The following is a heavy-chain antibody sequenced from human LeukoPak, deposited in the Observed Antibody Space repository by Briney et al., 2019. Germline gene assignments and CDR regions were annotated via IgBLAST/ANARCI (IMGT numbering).Heavy chain of an antibody. CDR2: IIPIFGTA. CDR3: ARGDYGDYDWFDP. CDR1: GGTFSSYA. D-gene: IGHD4-17*01. V-gene: IGHV1-69*13. J-gene: IGHJ5*02. Sequence: SVKVSCKASGGTFSSYAISWVRHAPGQGLEWMGGIIPIFGTANYAQKFQGGVTITADESTSTAYMELSSLRSEDTAVYYCARGDYGDYDWFDPWGQGTLVTVSS.